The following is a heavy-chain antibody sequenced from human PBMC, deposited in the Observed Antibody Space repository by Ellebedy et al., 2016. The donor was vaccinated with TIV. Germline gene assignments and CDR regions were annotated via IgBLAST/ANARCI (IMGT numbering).Heavy chain of an antibody. Sequence: GGSLRLSCVGSGFTFSSYAMTWVRQAPGKGLVWVSRINGDGSTTGYADSVRGRFTISRDNAKNTLYLQMNSLRAEDTAVYYCARYNWNSGHYWGQGTLITVSS. CDR3: ARYNWNSGHY. CDR1: GFTFSSYA. J-gene: IGHJ4*01. V-gene: IGHV3-74*01. D-gene: IGHD1-20*01. CDR2: INGDGSTT.